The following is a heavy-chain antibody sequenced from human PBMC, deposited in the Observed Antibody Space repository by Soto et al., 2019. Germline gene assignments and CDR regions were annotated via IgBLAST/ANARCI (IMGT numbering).Heavy chain of an antibody. CDR3: ATSLVTSRARVDY. CDR2: IYYTGST. V-gene: IGHV4-31*03. D-gene: IGHD1-26*01. CDR1: GGSIYTGGFY. J-gene: IGHJ4*02. Sequence: LSLTFTVSGGSIYTGGFYWSWIRQLPGKGLEWLGYIYYTGSTQYTPSLKSRLSISTDTSDNQFSLRLNSVTAADTAVYYCATSLVTSRARVDYWGQGTPVTVSS.